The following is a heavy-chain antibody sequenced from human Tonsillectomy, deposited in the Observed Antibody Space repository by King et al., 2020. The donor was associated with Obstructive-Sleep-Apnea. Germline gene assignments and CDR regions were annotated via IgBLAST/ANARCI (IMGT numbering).Heavy chain of an antibody. CDR3: ARDHYDTLTGYFDYFDY. CDR2: IDWDDDK. CDR1: GFSLSTSTMC. J-gene: IGHJ4*02. D-gene: IGHD3-9*01. V-gene: IGHV2-70*04. Sequence: TLKESGPALVKPTQTLTLTCTFSGFSLSTSTMCVNWIRQPPGKALEWLARIDWDDDKFYTTSLKTRLTISKDTSKNQVVLIMTNMNPVDTATYYCARDHYDTLTGYFDYFDYWGQGTQVTVSS.